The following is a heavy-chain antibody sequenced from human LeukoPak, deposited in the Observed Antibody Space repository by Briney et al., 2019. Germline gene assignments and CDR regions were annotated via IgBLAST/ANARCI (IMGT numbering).Heavy chain of an antibody. CDR2: IIPISGTA. D-gene: IGHD6-13*01. Sequence: SVKVSCKASGGTFSSYAISWVRQAPGQGLEWMGRIIPISGTANYAQKFQGRVTITTDESTSTAYMELSSLRSEDTAVYYCAIHSSSWDYYFDYWGQGTLVTVSS. CDR1: GGTFSSYA. CDR3: AIHSSSWDYYFDY. J-gene: IGHJ4*02. V-gene: IGHV1-69*05.